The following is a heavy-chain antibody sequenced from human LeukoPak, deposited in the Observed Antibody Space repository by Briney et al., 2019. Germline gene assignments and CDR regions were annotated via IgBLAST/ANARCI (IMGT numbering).Heavy chain of an antibody. CDR3: ARDSSRSHDY. V-gene: IGHV3-23*01. Sequence: GGSLRLSCAASGFTFSSYIMSWVRQAPGKGLEWVSALSTSGDSTYYADSVKGRFTISRDNAKNSLYLQMNSLRAEDTAVYYCARDSSRSHDYWGQGTLVTVSS. CDR1: GFTFSSYI. CDR2: LSTSGDST. J-gene: IGHJ4*02.